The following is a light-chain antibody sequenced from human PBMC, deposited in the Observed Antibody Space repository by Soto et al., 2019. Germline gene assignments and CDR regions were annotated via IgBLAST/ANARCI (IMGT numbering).Light chain of an antibody. CDR3: QQYHSYSEA. V-gene: IGKV1-5*01. CDR2: DAS. Sequence: FQMTQSPSTLSASVGDRVTITCRASQNIRSRLAWFQQKPGKAPNLLIYDASSLESGVPQRFSGSGSGTEFTLTISSLQTDDFSTYYCQQYHSYSEAFGQGTMVDI. J-gene: IGKJ1*01. CDR1: QNIRSR.